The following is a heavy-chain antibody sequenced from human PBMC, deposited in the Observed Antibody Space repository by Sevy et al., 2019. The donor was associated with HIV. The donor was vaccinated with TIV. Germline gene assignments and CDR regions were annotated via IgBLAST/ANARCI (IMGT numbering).Heavy chain of an antibody. D-gene: IGHD1-1*01. J-gene: IGHJ4*02. V-gene: IGHV3-30*03. CDR2: ISYEGSNI. Sequence: GGSLRLSCAASALTFTRYAFHWVRQAPGKGPEWLGVISYEGSNIYYGPSVKGRFTISRDNSKITLYLQMNDMRTEYIDVYDDPRDLHPPGPVRGTNFDYWGRGTLVTVSS. CDR3: PRDLHPPGPVRGTNFDY. CDR1: ALTFTRYA.